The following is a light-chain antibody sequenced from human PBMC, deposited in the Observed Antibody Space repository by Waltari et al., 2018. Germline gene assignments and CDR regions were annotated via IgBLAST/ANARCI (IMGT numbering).Light chain of an antibody. CDR1: QNVRNNN. Sequence: EIVLTQSPDPLSLSPGERATLPCRASQNVRNNNLAWYQQKPGQTPRLLIFGASSRATGIPDRFGGSGSGTDFSLIISRLEPEDFAVYYCQQYGGSLITFGQGTRL. J-gene: IGKJ5*01. V-gene: IGKV3-20*01. CDR2: GAS. CDR3: QQYGGSLIT.